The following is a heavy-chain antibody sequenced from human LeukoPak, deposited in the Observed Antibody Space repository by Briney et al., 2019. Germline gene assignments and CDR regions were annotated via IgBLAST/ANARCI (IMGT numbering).Heavy chain of an antibody. Sequence: GGSLTLSCAASGFTFSSYAMQWGRQAPGKGVEGVAGISYDGSNKYYADSVKGRFTISRDNSKNTLYLQMNSLRAEDTAVYYCARVGYCGGDCYPPYSYYGMDVSGQG. CDR2: ISYDGSNK. J-gene: IGHJ6*02. CDR3: ARVGYCGGDCYPPYSYYGMDV. D-gene: IGHD2-21*02. CDR1: GFTFSSYA. V-gene: IGHV3-30-3*01.